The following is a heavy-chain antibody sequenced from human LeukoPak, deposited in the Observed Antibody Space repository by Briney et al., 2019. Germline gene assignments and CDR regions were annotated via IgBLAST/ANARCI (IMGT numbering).Heavy chain of an antibody. D-gene: IGHD4-17*01. CDR3: ARDSTATTFRGCVDP. CDR1: GYTFSNYY. V-gene: IGHV1-46*01. CDR2: INPSGGST. Sequence: ASVKVSCKASGYTFSNYYVHWVRQAPGQGLEWMGVINPSGGSTNYAQKFQGRVTMTRDMSTSTVYMEMNSLRSEDTAVYYCARDSTATTFRGCVDPWGQGTLVTVSS. J-gene: IGHJ5*02.